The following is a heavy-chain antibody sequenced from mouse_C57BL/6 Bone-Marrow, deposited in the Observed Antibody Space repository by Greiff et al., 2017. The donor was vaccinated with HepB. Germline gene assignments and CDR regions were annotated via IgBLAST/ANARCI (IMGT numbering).Heavy chain of an antibody. CDR2: ISSGSSTI. CDR1: GFTFSDYG. Sequence: EVQLMESGGGLVKPGGSLKLSCAASGFTFSDYGMHWVRQAPEKGLEWVAYISSGSSTIYYADKVKGRFTISRDTAKNTLFLQLTSLTSEDTAMYYCTRATTVVARYFDVWGTGTTVTVSS. J-gene: IGHJ1*03. V-gene: IGHV5-17*01. D-gene: IGHD1-1*01. CDR3: TRATTVVARYFDV.